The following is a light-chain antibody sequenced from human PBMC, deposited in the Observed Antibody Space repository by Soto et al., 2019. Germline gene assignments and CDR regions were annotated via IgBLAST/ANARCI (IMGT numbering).Light chain of an antibody. Sequence: DIQMTQSPSTLSASVGDRVTITCRASQSISSWLAWYQQKPGKAPKLLIYKASSLESGVPSRFSGSGSETAFTLTISSLQPDAFATYYCQQYISSPTFGQGTKVEIK. CDR1: QSISSW. CDR2: KAS. V-gene: IGKV1-5*03. CDR3: QQYISSPT. J-gene: IGKJ1*01.